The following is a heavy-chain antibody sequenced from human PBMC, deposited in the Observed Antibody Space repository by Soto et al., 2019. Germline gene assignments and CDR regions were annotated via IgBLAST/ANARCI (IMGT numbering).Heavy chain of an antibody. Sequence: GGSLRLSCAASGFTFDDYAMHWVRQAPGKGLEWVSGISWNSGSIGYADSVKGRFTISRDNAKNSLYLQMNSLRAEDTALYYCAKDYRGYGDPDLYYYYMDVWGKGTTVTVSS. D-gene: IGHD4-17*01. CDR1: GFTFDDYA. CDR3: AKDYRGYGDPDLYYYYMDV. CDR2: ISWNSGSI. J-gene: IGHJ6*03. V-gene: IGHV3-9*01.